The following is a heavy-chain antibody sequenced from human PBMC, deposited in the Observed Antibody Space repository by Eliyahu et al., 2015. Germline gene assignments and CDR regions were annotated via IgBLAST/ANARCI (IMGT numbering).Heavy chain of an antibody. V-gene: IGHV5-51*01. D-gene: IGHD6-19*01. CDR2: IYPGDSDT. J-gene: IGHJ6*02. Sequence: EVQLVQSGAEVKKPGESLKISCKGSEYXFTXYWSGWVRQMPGKGLPWMGIIYPGDSDTRYSPSFQGQVTISVDKSISTAYLQWSSLRASDTAMYYCARYRSSDRHFYYYYGMDVWGQGTTVTVSS. CDR1: EYXFTXYW. CDR3: ARYRSSDRHFYYYYGMDV.